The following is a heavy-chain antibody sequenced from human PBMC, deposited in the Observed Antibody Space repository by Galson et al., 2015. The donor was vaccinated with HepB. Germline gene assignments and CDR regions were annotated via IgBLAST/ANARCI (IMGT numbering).Heavy chain of an antibody. CDR1: GFTFSSYA. V-gene: IGHV3-30*04. CDR2: ISYDGSNK. Sequence: SLRLSCAASGFTFSSYAMHWVRQAPGKGLEWVAVISYDGSNKYYADSVKGRFTLSRDNSKNTLYLQMNSLRAEDTAVYYCARAIAVAGSDWFGPWGQGTPVTVSS. D-gene: IGHD6-19*01. CDR3: ARAIAVAGSDWFGP. J-gene: IGHJ5*02.